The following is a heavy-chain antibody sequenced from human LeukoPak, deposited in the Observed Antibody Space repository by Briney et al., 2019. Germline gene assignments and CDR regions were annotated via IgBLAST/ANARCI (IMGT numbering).Heavy chain of an antibody. CDR2: ISWNSGSI. CDR1: GFTFDDYA. J-gene: IGHJ5*02. Sequence: GGSLRLSCAASGFTFDDYAMHWVRQAPGKGLEWVSGISWNSGSIGYADSVKGRFTIGRDNAKNSLYLQMDSLRPEDTALYYCVKDQTTVSLSGWFDPWGQGTLVTVSS. CDR3: VKDQTTVSLSGWFDP. D-gene: IGHD4-17*01. V-gene: IGHV3-9*01.